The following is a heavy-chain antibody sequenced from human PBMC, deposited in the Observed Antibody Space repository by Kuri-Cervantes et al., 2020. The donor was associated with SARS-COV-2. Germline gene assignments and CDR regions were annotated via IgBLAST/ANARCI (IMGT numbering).Heavy chain of an antibody. D-gene: IGHD6-19*01. CDR3: ASNLAVAGLFIAFDI. J-gene: IGHJ3*02. V-gene: IGHV4-31*03. CDR2: IYYSGST. Sequence: LRLSCTVSGGSISSGGYYWSWIRQHPGKGLEWIGYIYYSGSTYYHPSLKSRVTISVDTSKNQFSLKLSSVTAADSAVYYCASNLAVAGLFIAFDIWGQGTMVTVSS. CDR1: GGSISSGGYY.